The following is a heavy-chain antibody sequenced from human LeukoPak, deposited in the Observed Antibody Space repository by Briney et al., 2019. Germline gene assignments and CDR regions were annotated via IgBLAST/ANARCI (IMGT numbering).Heavy chain of an antibody. J-gene: IGHJ3*01. Sequence: GGSLRLSCAASGFTFSSYWMHWVRQPPGKGLEWVAFIWYDGSNKYYADSVKGRFTISRDNSKNTLYLQMNSLRAEDTAVYYCARQSSATIVSAFAFWGQGTMVTVSS. CDR3: ARQSSATIVSAFAF. D-gene: IGHD2-15*01. CDR2: IWYDGSNK. V-gene: IGHV3-33*08. CDR1: GFTFSSYW.